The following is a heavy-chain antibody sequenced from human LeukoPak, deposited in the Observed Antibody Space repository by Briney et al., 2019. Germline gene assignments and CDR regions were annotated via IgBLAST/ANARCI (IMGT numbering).Heavy chain of an antibody. Sequence: PGGSLRLSCAASGFTFSSYAMRCVRQAPGKGLEWVSSISSSSSYIYYADSVKGRFTISRDNAKNSLYLQMNSLRAEDTAVYYCARESKAAAAANWFDPWGQGTLVTVSS. V-gene: IGHV3-21*01. CDR1: GFTFSSYA. CDR3: ARESKAAAAANWFDP. J-gene: IGHJ5*02. CDR2: ISSSSSYI. D-gene: IGHD6-13*01.